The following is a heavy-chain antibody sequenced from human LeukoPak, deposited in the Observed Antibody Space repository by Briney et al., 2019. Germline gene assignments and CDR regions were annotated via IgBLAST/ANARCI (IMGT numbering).Heavy chain of an antibody. V-gene: IGHV4-61*02. D-gene: IGHD5-24*01. CDR2: IYTSGST. CDR1: GGSLSSGSYY. Sequence: SQTLSLTCTVSGGSLSSGSYYWSWIQQPAGKGLEWIGRIYTSGSTNYNPSLKSRVTISVDTSKNQFSLKLSSVTAADTAVYYCATFPGDGSSYYGMDVWGQGTTVTVSS. J-gene: IGHJ6*02. CDR3: ATFPGDGSSYYGMDV.